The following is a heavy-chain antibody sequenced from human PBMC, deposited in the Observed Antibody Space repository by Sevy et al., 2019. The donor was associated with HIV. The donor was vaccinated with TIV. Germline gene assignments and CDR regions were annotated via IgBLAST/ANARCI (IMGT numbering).Heavy chain of an antibody. CDR1: GYTFTGYY. J-gene: IGHJ4*02. CDR2: INPNSGGT. D-gene: IGHD1-7*01. Sequence: ASVMVSCKASGYTFTGYYMHWVRQAPGQGLEWMGWINPNSGGTNYAQKFQDRVTMTRDTSINTAYMELSRLRSDDTALYYCARDMELVDEGTQEFFYWGQGTLVTVSS. CDR3: ARDMELVDEGTQEFFY. V-gene: IGHV1-2*02.